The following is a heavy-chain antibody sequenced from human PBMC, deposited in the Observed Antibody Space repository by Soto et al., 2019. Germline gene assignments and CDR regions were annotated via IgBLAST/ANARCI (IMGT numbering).Heavy chain of an antibody. D-gene: IGHD3-10*01. CDR3: ANRSRGAAFDY. Sequence: SGPTLVNPTQTLTLTCTFSGFSLSPSGVGVGWIRQPPGKALEWLALIYWNDDKRYIPSLNSRLTITNDTSKTQVVLTMTNMDPLDTSKYYCANRSRGAAFDYWGQGTLVTVSS. CDR2: IYWNDDK. CDR1: GFSLSPSGVG. J-gene: IGHJ4*02. V-gene: IGHV2-5*01.